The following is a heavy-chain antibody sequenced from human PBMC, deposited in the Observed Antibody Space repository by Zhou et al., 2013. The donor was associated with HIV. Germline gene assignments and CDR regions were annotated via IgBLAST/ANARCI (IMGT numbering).Heavy chain of an antibody. Sequence: QVQLVQSGAEVKKPGSSVKVSCKASGDTFTISAISWVRQAPGQGLEWIGRIISISGTANYAQKFQDRVAITADKSTRTAYMELSSLRSEDTAVYYCARDGIDYGGYSHNVYYFDYVGPGNAGHRLL. CDR1: GDTFTISA. CDR2: IISISGTA. V-gene: IGHV1-69*06. J-gene: IGHJ4*02. D-gene: IGHD4-17*01. CDR3: ARDGIDYGGYSHNVYYFDY.